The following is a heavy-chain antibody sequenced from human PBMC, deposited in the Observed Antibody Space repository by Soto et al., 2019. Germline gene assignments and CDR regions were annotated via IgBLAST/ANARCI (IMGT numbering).Heavy chain of an antibody. CDR3: ARVYSNYAPSEYYGMDV. J-gene: IGHJ6*02. CDR2: IIPIFGTT. V-gene: IGHV1-69*13. CDR1: RWIFSHYA. Sequence: SGVNVSRQGCRWIFSHYAISWVRQAAAQGLAWMGGIIPIFGTTNYAQKFQDRVTITADESTSTADVELSRLRSEDTAVYDCARVYSNYAPSEYYGMDVWGQGTTVTVSS. D-gene: IGHD4-4*01.